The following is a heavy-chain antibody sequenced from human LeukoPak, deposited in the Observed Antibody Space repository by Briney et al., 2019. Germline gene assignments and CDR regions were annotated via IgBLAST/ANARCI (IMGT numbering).Heavy chain of an antibody. D-gene: IGHD3-9*01. J-gene: IGHJ6*03. Sequence: SETLSLTCTVSGGSISSSSYYWGWIRQPPGKGLEWIGNMYYSGSTYYNPSLKSRVTISVDTSNNQFSLKLSSVTAADTAVYYCARRRAGILTGYYLVSYYYMDVWGKGTTVTISS. CDR2: MYYSGST. V-gene: IGHV4-39*01. CDR3: ARRRAGILTGYYLVSYYYMDV. CDR1: GGSISSSSYY.